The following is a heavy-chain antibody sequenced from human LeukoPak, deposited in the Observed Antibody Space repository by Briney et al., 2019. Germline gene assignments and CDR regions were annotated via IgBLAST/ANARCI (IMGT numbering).Heavy chain of an antibody. D-gene: IGHD2-15*01. CDR3: ARAGGESPYCSGGSCYSTWFDP. V-gene: IGHV1-8*01. Sequence: ASVKVSCKASGYTFTSYDINWVRQATGQGLEWMGWMNPNSGNTGYAQKFQGRVTMTRNTSISTAYMELSSLRSEDTAVYYCARAGGESPYCSGGSCYSTWFDPWGQGTLVTVSS. CDR1: GYTFTSYD. J-gene: IGHJ5*02. CDR2: MNPNSGNT.